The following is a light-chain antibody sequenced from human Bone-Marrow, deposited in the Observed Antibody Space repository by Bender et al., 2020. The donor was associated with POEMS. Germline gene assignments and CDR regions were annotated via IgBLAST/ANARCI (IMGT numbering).Light chain of an antibody. J-gene: IGLJ2*01. V-gene: IGLV2-23*01. CDR3: CSYAGSSDLVV. CDR1: SSDVGSYNI. CDR2: EGS. Sequence: QSALTQPASVSGSPGQSITISCTGTSSDVGSYNIVSWYQQHPGKAPKLMIYEGSKRPSGVSNRFSGSKYGNTASLTISGLQAEDEADYYCCSYAGSSDLVVFGGGTKLTVL.